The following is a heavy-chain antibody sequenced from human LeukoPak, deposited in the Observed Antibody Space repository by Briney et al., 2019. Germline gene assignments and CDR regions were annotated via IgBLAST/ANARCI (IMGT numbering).Heavy chain of an antibody. CDR2: ISYDGSNK. CDR1: GFTFSSYA. D-gene: IGHD2-15*01. J-gene: IGHJ4*02. Sequence: PGGSLRLSCAASGFTFSSYAMHWVRQAPGKGLEWVAVISYDGSNKYYADSVKGRFTISRDNSKNTLYLQMNSLRAEDTAVYYCASEGSRVATTDYWGQGTLVTVSS. CDR3: ASEGSRVATTDY. V-gene: IGHV3-30-3*01.